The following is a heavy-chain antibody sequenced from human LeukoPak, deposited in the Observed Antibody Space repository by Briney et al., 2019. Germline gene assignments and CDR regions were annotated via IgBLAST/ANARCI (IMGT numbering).Heavy chain of an antibody. CDR1: GLTFSTHP. V-gene: IGHV3-23*01. D-gene: IGHD3-10*01. J-gene: IGHJ3*02. Sequence: GGSLTLSCAPSGLTFSTHPMRWVRQAPPKGRPWVLAISDTRTYYADAVKGRFTISRDNSKNTVFLQMNSLRAEDTAVYYCVKEHVDRAFTRSFEIWGQGTVVTVSS. CDR2: ISDTRT. CDR3: VKEHVDRAFTRSFEI.